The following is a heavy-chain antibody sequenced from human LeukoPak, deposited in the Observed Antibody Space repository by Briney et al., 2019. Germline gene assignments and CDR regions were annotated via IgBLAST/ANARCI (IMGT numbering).Heavy chain of an antibody. CDR3: AKDKWEYYYGSGDAFDI. V-gene: IGHV3-23*01. Sequence: GGSLRLSCAASGFTFSSYAMSWVRQAPGKGLEWVSAISGSGGSTYYADSVKGRFTISRDNPKNTLYLQMNSLRAEDTAVYYCAKDKWEYYYGSGDAFDIWGQGTMVTVSS. D-gene: IGHD3-10*01. CDR2: ISGSGGST. J-gene: IGHJ3*02. CDR1: GFTFSSYA.